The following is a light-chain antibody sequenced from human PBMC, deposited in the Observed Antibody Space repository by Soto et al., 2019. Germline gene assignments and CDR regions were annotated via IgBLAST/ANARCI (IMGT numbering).Light chain of an antibody. Sequence: EIVMTQSPATLSVSPGERATLYCRASHSIGSSVAWYQQKPGQAPRLLFYHTSTRATGIPARFSGSGSGTEFTLTISSLQSEDFADYYCQQFNIWPRTFGQGSKVDIK. CDR1: HSIGSS. CDR3: QQFNIWPRT. J-gene: IGKJ1*01. V-gene: IGKV3-15*01. CDR2: HTS.